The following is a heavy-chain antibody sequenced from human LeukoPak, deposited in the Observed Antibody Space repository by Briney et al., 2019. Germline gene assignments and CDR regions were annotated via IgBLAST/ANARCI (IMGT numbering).Heavy chain of an antibody. Sequence: SETLSLTCTVSGGSISSSSYYWGWIRQPPGTGLEWVGSIYYSGSTYYNPSLKSRITISVDTSKNQFSLKLTSVTAADTAVYYCARPNYYDSSRYFNWGQGTLVTVSS. D-gene: IGHD3-22*01. V-gene: IGHV4-39*01. CDR2: IYYSGST. CDR3: ARPNYYDSSRYFN. CDR1: GGSISSSSYY. J-gene: IGHJ4*02.